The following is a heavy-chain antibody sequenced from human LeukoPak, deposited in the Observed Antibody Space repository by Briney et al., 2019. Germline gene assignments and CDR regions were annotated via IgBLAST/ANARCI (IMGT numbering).Heavy chain of an antibody. CDR2: ISAYNGNT. D-gene: IGHD3-22*01. CDR1: GYTFISYG. CDR3: ARYFDSSGYYLYYFDY. J-gene: IGHJ4*02. V-gene: IGHV1-18*01. Sequence: GASVKVSCKASGYTFISYGINWVRQAPGQGLEWMGWISAYNGNTNYAQKLQGRVTMTTDTSTSTAYMELRSLRSDDTAVYYCARYFDSSGYYLYYFDYWGQGTLVTVSS.